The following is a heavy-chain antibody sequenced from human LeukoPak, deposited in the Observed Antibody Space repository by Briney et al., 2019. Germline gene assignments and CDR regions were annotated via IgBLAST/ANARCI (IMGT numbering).Heavy chain of an antibody. J-gene: IGHJ6*04. Sequence: GGSLRLSCAASGFTFTNYWRSWVRQAPGKGLELVANIKQDRGEEYYVDSVKGRFTIARENAKNSLYLQINSLRAEDTAVYYCADLGITMIGRVRGNATPLPLSS. D-gene: IGHD3-10*02. CDR1: GFTFTNYW. V-gene: IGHV3-7*03. CDR3: ADLGITMIGRV. CDR2: IKQDRGEE.